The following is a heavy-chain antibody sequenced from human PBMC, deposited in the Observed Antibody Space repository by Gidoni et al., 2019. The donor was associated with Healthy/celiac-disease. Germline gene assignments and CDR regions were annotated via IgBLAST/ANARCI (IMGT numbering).Heavy chain of an antibody. CDR2: ISYDGSNK. J-gene: IGHJ6*02. Sequence: QVQLVESGGGVVQPGRSLRLSCAASGFPFSSYGMHWVRQATGKGLEWVAVISYDGSNKYYADSGKGRFTISRDNSKNTLYLQMNSLRAEDTAVYYCAKVTYGDYTPGYYYYYGMDVWGQGTTVTVSS. V-gene: IGHV3-30*18. CDR1: GFPFSSYG. D-gene: IGHD4-17*01. CDR3: AKVTYGDYTPGYYYYYGMDV.